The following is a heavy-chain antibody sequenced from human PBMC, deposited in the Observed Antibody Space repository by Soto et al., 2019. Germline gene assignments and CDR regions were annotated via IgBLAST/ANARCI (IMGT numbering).Heavy chain of an antibody. CDR2: ISAYNGNT. V-gene: IGHV1-18*01. Sequence: QVQLVQSGAEVKKPGASVKVSCKASGYTFTSYGISWVRQAPGQGLEWMGWISAYNGNTNYAQKLQGRVTRTTDTSTSTAYMELRSLRSDDTAVYYCARDVLDYYGSGHTTNGFDYWGQGTLVTVSS. D-gene: IGHD3-10*01. CDR3: ARDVLDYYGSGHTTNGFDY. CDR1: GYTFTSYG. J-gene: IGHJ4*02.